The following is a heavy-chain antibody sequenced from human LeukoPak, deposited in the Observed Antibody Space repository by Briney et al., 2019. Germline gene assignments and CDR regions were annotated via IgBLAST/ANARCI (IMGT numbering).Heavy chain of an antibody. CDR3: ARYTHVLRFLEWGEGDDYFDY. J-gene: IGHJ4*02. Sequence: PSETLSLTCTVSGGSISSYYWSWIRQPPGKGLEWIGYIYYSGSTNYNPSLKSRVTISVDTSKNQFSLKLSSVTAADTAVYYCARYTHVLRFLEWGEGDDYFDYWGQGTLVTVSS. CDR1: GGSISSYY. D-gene: IGHD3-3*01. V-gene: IGHV4-59*08. CDR2: IYYSGST.